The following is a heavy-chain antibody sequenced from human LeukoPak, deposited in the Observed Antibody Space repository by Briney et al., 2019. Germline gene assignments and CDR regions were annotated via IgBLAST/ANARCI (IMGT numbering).Heavy chain of an antibody. CDR1: GGSISSGDYY. V-gene: IGHV4-30-4*01. CDR3: ARDPLGYSSSSGYYYYGMDV. CDR2: IYYSGST. D-gene: IGHD6-6*01. J-gene: IGHJ6*02. Sequence: SQTLSLTCTVSGGSISSGDYYWSWIRQPPGKGLEWIGYIYYSGSTNYNPSLKSRVTISVDTSKNQFSLKLSSVTAADTAVYYCARDPLGYSSSSGYYYYGMDVWGQGTTVTVSS.